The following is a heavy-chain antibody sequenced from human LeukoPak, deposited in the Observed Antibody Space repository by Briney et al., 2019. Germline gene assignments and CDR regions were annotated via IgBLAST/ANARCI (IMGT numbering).Heavy chain of an antibody. CDR3: ARVPLCSSTSCYNWFDP. Sequence: SETLSLTCVVYGDSFSGYYWSWIRQPPGKGLEWIGEINHSGSTNYNPSLKSRVTISVDTSKNQISLKLSSVTAADTAVYYCARVPLCSSTSCYNWFDPWGQGTLVTVSS. V-gene: IGHV4-34*01. CDR1: GDSFSGYY. CDR2: INHSGST. J-gene: IGHJ5*02. D-gene: IGHD2-2*01.